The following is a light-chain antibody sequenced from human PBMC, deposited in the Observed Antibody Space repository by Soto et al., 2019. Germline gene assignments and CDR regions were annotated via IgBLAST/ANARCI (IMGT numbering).Light chain of an antibody. J-gene: IGLJ1*01. Sequence: QSALNQPASVSGSPGQSVTISCTATSSDVENYKLVSWYQQHPGKAPKLIIYEVSKRPSGVSNRFSGSKSANTASLIISGXXXXDEADYYCCSTLRGYVFGTGTKLTVL. CDR1: SSDVENYKL. CDR2: EVS. CDR3: CSTLRGYV. V-gene: IGLV2-23*02.